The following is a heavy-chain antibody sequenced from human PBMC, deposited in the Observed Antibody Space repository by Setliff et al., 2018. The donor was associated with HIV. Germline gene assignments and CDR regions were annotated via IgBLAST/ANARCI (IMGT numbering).Heavy chain of an antibody. CDR3: ARGGPTVAFGLDV. CDR2: IYHHGTT. V-gene: IGHV4-38-2*02. Sequence: SETLSLTCIVSGASISSDTWSWIRQPPGKGLEWIGNIYHHGTTYYYPSLKGRVTISLDTSNNQFSLNLNSVTAADTAVYYCARGGPTVAFGLDVWGQGTTVTVSS. J-gene: IGHJ6*02. D-gene: IGHD4-17*01. CDR1: GASISSDT.